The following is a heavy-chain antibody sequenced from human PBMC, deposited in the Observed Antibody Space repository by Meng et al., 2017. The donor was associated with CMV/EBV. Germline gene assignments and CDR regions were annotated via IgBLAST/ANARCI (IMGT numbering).Heavy chain of an antibody. CDR3: ARVSSGSSCLDD. D-gene: IGHD1-26*01. Sequence: WAASGFTLSTYWMHWVRQAPGKGLVWVSRINADGGSTAYADSVRGRFTISRDNAKNTLYLQMNSLRAEDTAVYYCARVSSGSSCLDDWGQGTLVTVSS. CDR2: INADGGST. V-gene: IGHV3-74*01. J-gene: IGHJ4*02. CDR1: GFTLSTYW.